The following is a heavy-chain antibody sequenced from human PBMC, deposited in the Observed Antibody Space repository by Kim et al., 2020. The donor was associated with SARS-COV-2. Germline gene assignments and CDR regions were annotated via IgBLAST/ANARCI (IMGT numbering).Heavy chain of an antibody. CDR1: GGTFSSYA. D-gene: IGHD3-3*01. CDR3: AREPPYYDFWSGYYKPQNWFDP. J-gene: IGHJ5*02. Sequence: SVKVSCKASGGTFSSYAISWVRQAPGQGLEWMGGIIPIFGTANYAQKFQGRVTITADESTSTAYMELSSLRSEDTAVYYCAREPPYYDFWSGYYKPQNWFDPWGQGTLVTVSS. V-gene: IGHV1-69*13. CDR2: IIPIFGTA.